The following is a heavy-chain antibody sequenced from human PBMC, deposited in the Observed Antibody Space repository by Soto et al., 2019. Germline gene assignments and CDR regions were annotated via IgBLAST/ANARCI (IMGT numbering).Heavy chain of an antibody. CDR2: ISYSGST. CDR1: GDSISSHY. Sequence: QVQLQESGPGLVKPSETLSLTCSVSGDSISSHYWSWIRQPPGKGLEWIGNISYSGSTHYNPSLYCRVTIIVHTSETQLSLSPRSVTAADTAVYFCAGARYVLTGSYQGGYYYFDYWGQGTPVTVSS. D-gene: IGHD3-9*01. V-gene: IGHV4-59*11. CDR3: AGARYVLTGSYQGGYYYFDY. J-gene: IGHJ4*02.